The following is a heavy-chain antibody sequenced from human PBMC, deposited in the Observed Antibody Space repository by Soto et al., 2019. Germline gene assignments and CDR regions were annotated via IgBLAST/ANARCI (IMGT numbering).Heavy chain of an antibody. J-gene: IGHJ5*02. D-gene: IGHD2-2*01. CDR3: ARIPYCTSASCYSS. V-gene: IGHV3-21*01. CDR1: GFTFSSYS. Sequence: EVQLVESGGGLVKPGGSLRVSCAASGFTFSSYSMNWVRQAPGKGLEWVSSISSSGNYIYYADSVKGRFTISKDNAKKSLYLQMNSLRAEDTAVYYCARIPYCTSASCYSSWGQGTLVTVSS. CDR2: ISSSGNYI.